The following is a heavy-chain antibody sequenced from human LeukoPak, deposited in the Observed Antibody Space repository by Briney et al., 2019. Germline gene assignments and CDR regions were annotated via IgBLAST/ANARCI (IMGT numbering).Heavy chain of an antibody. Sequence: GGSLRLSCSASGFTLSNYVMHWVRQAPGKGLEYVSAITSNGGSTYYAESVKGRFTFSRDNSKNTLYLQMSSLRAEDTAVYYCGKAGGRVHYGSGGFFDSWGQGTLVTVSS. CDR2: ITSNGGST. CDR3: GKAGGRVHYGSGGFFDS. CDR1: GFTLSNYV. J-gene: IGHJ4*02. V-gene: IGHV3-64D*09. D-gene: IGHD3-10*01.